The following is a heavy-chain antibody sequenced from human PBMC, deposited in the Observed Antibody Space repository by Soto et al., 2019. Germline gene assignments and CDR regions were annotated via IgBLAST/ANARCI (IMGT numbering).Heavy chain of an antibody. CDR1: GYTFTSYW. Sequence: ESLKISCTASGYTFTSYWIGWVRQMPGKGLEWMGIIYPGDSDTRYSPSFQGQVTISADKSISTAYLQWSSLKASDTAMYYCASHYGGNSYYYGMDVWGQGTTVTVSS. J-gene: IGHJ6*02. V-gene: IGHV5-51*01. D-gene: IGHD4-17*01. CDR2: IYPGDSDT. CDR3: ASHYGGNSYYYGMDV.